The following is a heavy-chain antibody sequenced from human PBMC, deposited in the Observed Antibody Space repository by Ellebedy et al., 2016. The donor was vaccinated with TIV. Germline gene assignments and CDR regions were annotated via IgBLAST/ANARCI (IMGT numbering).Heavy chain of an antibody. D-gene: IGHD1-7*01. J-gene: IGHJ6*02. CDR2: IGTVGDT. CDR3: ARGLAGTSKFMDV. Sequence: PGGSLRLSCAASGFTFSDYDMHWVRQAKGKGLEWVSVIGTVGDTYYPGSVKGRFTISRDNAKNSLYLHMNSLSAGDTAVYYCARGLAGTSKFMDVWGQGTTVTVSS. V-gene: IGHV3-13*01. CDR1: GFTFSDYD.